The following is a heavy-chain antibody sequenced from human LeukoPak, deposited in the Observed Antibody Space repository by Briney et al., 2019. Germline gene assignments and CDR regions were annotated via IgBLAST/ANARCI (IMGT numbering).Heavy chain of an antibody. CDR1: GYTFTSYY. Sequence: ASVKVSCKASGYTFTSYYVHWVRQAPGQGLEWMGIINPSGGSTSYAQKFQGRVTMTRDTSTSTVYMELSSLRSEDTAVYYCARGVRLGYCSGGSCSHFDYWGQGTLVTVSS. CDR3: ARGVRLGYCSGGSCSHFDY. J-gene: IGHJ4*02. CDR2: INPSGGST. V-gene: IGHV1-46*01. D-gene: IGHD2-15*01.